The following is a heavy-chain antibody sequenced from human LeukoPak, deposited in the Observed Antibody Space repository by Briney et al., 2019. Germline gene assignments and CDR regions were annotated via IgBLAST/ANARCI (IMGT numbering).Heavy chain of an antibody. CDR3: ARVARILTGYPDY. V-gene: IGHV4-39*07. D-gene: IGHD3-9*01. Sequence: SETLSLTCTVSGGSISSSSYYWGWIRQPPGKGLEWIGSIYYSGSTYYNPSLKSRVTISVDTSKNQFSLKLSSVTAADTAVYYCARVARILTGYPDYWGQGTLVTVSS. CDR2: IYYSGST. CDR1: GGSISSSSYY. J-gene: IGHJ4*02.